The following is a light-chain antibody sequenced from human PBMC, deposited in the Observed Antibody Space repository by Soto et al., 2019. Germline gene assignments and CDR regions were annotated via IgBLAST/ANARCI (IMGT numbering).Light chain of an antibody. Sequence: EIVLTQSPATLSLSPGERATLSCRASQSVGTYLAWYQQKPGQSPRLLIYDASKRATGIPARFSGSGSGTDFTLPVSSLEPEDFAVYYCQQRSDWPPLFTFGPGTKVDIK. CDR1: QSVGTY. J-gene: IGKJ3*01. CDR2: DAS. CDR3: QQRSDWPPLFT. V-gene: IGKV3-11*01.